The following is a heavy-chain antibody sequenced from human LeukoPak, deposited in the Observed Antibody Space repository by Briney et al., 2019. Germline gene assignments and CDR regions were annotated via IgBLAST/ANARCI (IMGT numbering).Heavy chain of an antibody. V-gene: IGHV4-59*08. Sequence: TTGGSLRLSCAASGFTFSTYVVNWVRQAPGKGLEWLGYIYFTGHSKSNPSLKSRVTISLDTSKNQLSLRLASVTAADTAVYYCARRRQVTSYSPYAFDIWGQGTMVTVSS. CDR3: ARRRQVTSYSPYAFDI. CDR1: GFTFSTYV. CDR2: IYFTGHS. J-gene: IGHJ3*02. D-gene: IGHD2-15*01.